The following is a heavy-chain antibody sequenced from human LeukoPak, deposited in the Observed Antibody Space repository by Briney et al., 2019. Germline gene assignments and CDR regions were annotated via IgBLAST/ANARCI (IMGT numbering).Heavy chain of an antibody. CDR2: ISYDGSNI. CDR3: AKWRRGHYYGSGTELDY. J-gene: IGHJ4*02. V-gene: IGHV3-30*18. D-gene: IGHD3-10*01. CDR1: GFTFSSSG. Sequence: GGSLRLSCAASGFTFSSSGMHWVRQAPGKGLDWVAVISYDGSNIYYADSVKGRFSISRDNSKKTLYLQMNSLRTEDTAVYYCAKWRRGHYYGSGTELDYWGQGTLVTVSS.